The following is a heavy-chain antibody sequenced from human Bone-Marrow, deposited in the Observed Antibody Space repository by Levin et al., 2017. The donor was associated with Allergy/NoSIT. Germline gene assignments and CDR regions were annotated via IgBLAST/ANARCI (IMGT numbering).Heavy chain of an antibody. V-gene: IGHV3-48*01. J-gene: IGHJ4*01. CDR1: GFSFNTYN. CDR3: ARDEGPFSSSMSFDY. CDR2: ISSGSGTS. Sequence: GGSLRLSCAASGFSFNTYNMHWVRQAPGKGLECISYISSGSGTSDYADSVKGRFTISRDNANNSMYLQMNSLRAEDTAVYYCARDEGPFSSSMSFDYWGHGTLVTVSS. D-gene: IGHD6-13*01.